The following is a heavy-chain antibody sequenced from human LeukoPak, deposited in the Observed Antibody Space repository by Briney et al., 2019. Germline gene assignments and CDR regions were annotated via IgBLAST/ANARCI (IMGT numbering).Heavy chain of an antibody. CDR2: IYHTGNT. CDR1: GYSIGSGYY. J-gene: IGHJ4*02. CDR3: AGKYYYDSSAYFYVDW. Sequence: SETLSLTCTVSGYSIGSGYYWGWVRQSPGKGLEWIGSIYHTGNTYYNPSLKSRVSISMDTSKNEFSLKLRSVTAADTAVYYCAGKYYYDSSAYFYVDWWGQGTLVTVSS. D-gene: IGHD3-22*01. V-gene: IGHV4-38-2*02.